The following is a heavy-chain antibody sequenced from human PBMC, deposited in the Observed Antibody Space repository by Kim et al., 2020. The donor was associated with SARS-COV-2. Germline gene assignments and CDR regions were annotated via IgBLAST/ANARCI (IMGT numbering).Heavy chain of an antibody. CDR3: AAEGRELPNWFDP. CDR1: GFTFTSSA. CDR2: IVVGSGNT. D-gene: IGHD1-26*01. V-gene: IGHV1-58*01. Sequence: SVKVSCKASGFTFTSSAVQWVRQARGQRLEWIGWIVVGSGNTNYAQKFQERVTITRDMSTSTAYMELSSLRSEDTAVYYCAAEGRELPNWFDPWGQGTLVTVSS. J-gene: IGHJ5*02.